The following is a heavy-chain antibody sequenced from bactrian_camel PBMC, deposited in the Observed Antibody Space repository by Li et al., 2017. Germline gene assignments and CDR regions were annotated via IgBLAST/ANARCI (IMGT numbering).Heavy chain of an antibody. CDR1: GGAYC. CDR3: AVYPRGLEIRTVVARRVGY. V-gene: IGHV3S68*01. J-gene: IGHJ6*01. D-gene: IGHD6*01. Sequence: VESGGSLRLSCAGSGGAYCVAWFRQAPGKEREAVASIRTVDGMATYVDSVRGRFTIAKDIAKNTVYLQMNSLKPEDTAMYYCAVYPRGLEIRTVVARRVGYWGQGTQVTVS. CDR2: IRTVDGMA.